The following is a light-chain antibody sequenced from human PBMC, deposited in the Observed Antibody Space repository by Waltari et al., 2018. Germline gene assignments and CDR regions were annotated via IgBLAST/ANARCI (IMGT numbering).Light chain of an antibody. CDR1: SSDVGHYTY. V-gene: IGLV2-11*01. CDR3: CSYAGRYTYV. CDR2: DVS. J-gene: IGLJ1*01. Sequence: QSALTQPRSVSGSPGQSVTISCTGTSSDVGHYTYVSWYQQHPGKAPKFMIFDVSQRPSGVPDRFSGSKSGSTASLTISGLQAEDEADYYCCSYAGRYTYVFGTGTKVTVL.